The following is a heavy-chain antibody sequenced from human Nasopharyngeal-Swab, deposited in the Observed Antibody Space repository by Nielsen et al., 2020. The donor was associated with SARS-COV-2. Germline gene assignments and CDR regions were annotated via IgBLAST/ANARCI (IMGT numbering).Heavy chain of an antibody. J-gene: IGHJ6*03. D-gene: IGHD1-26*01. CDR3: AVGATGYYYMDV. V-gene: IGHV1-69*13. Sequence: SVKVSCKASGGTFSSHAISWVRQAPGQGLEWMGGIIPIFGTANYAQKFQGRVTITADESTSTAYMELSSLRSEDTAAYYCAVGATGYYYMDVWGKGTTVTVSS. CDR2: IIPIFGTA. CDR1: GGTFSSHA.